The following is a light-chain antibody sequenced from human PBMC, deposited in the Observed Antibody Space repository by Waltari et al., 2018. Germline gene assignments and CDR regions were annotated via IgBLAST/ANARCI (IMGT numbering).Light chain of an antibody. Sequence: YELTQPPSVSVAPGKTAKITCPGRLIRHTTVHWSPQKSGQAPALVIYDDTVRPSGIPERISGSDTATLTIAGVEAGDEAVYCCQVWDASGDHPVFGGGTRLTVL. V-gene: IGLV3-21*03. J-gene: IGLJ2*01. CDR3: QVWDASGDHPV. CDR1: LIRHTT. CDR2: DDT.